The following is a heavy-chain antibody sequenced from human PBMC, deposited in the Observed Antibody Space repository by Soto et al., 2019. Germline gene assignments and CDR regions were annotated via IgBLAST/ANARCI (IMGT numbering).Heavy chain of an antibody. Sequence: SVKVSCKASGYTFTSYDINWVRQAPGQGLEWMGRIIPIFGTANYAQKFQGRVTITADESTSTAYMELSSLRSEDTAVYYCARVRSSGWRYYFDYWGQGTLVTVSS. CDR2: IIPIFGTA. CDR1: GYTFTSYD. J-gene: IGHJ4*02. D-gene: IGHD6-19*01. V-gene: IGHV1-69*13. CDR3: ARVRSSGWRYYFDY.